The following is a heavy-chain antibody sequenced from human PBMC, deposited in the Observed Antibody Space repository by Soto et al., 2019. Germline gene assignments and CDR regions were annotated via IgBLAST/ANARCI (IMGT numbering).Heavy chain of an antibody. D-gene: IGHD6-19*01. CDR1: GGSISPYS. CDR3: ARYHSSGFYGDY. J-gene: IGHJ4*02. V-gene: IGHV4-59*08. CDR2: IFYNGGT. Sequence: QVHLQGSGPGLVKPSETLSLTCTVSGGSISPYSWSWIRQPPGKGLEWIGYIFYNGGTNYNPSLKSRVTISVDTSKNQVSLRLTSVTAADTAVYYCARYHSSGFYGDYWGQGTLVTVSS.